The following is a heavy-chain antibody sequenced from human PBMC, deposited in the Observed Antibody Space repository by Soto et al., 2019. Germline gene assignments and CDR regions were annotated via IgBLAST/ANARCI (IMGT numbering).Heavy chain of an antibody. V-gene: IGHV3-21*01. Sequence: GGSLRLSCAASGFTFSSYSMNWVRQAPGKGLEWVSSISSSSSSYIYYADSVKGRFTISRDNAKNSLYLQMNSLRAEDTAVYYCARDLGRYCSSTSCPSGMDVWGQGTTVTVSS. CDR1: GFTFSSYS. D-gene: IGHD2-2*01. CDR2: ISSSSSSYI. J-gene: IGHJ6*02. CDR3: ARDLGRYCSSTSCPSGMDV.